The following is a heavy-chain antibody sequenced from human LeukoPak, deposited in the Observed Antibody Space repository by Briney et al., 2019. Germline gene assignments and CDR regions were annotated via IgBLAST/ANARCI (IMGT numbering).Heavy chain of an antibody. CDR1: GFSFNSYT. J-gene: IGHJ6*02. CDR2: ISPVSSYT. Sequence: GGSLRLSCLTSGFSFNSYTMNWVREAPGKGLEWVSTISPVSSYTWYAESVKGRFTISRDNPKNSLYLQMDSLRAEDTAVYYCVRDVSRRIGMDVWGQGTTVTVSS. V-gene: IGHV3-21*01. CDR3: VRDVSRRIGMDV. D-gene: IGHD2/OR15-2a*01.